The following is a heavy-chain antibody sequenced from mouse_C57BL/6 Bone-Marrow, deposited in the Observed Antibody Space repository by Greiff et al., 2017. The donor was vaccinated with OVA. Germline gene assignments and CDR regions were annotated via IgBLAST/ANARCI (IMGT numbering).Heavy chain of an antibody. J-gene: IGHJ3*01. V-gene: IGHV1-54*01. CDR3: ARVEGERAWFAY. Sequence: QVQLKQSGAELVRPGTSVKVSCKASGYAFTNYLIEWVKQRPGQGLEWIGVINPGSGGTNYNEKFKGKATLTADKSSSTAYMQLSSLTSEDSAVYFCARVEGERAWFAYWGQGTLVTVSA. CDR1: GYAFTNYL. CDR2: INPGSGGT.